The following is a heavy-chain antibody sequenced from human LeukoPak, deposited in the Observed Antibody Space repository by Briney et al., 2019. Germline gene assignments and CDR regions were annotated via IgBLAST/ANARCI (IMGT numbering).Heavy chain of an antibody. Sequence: SETLSLTCTVSGGSISSSSYYWGWIRQPPGKGLEWIGSMYYSGSTNYNPSLKSRVTISVDTSKNQFSLKLSSVTAADTAVYYCARLGPFWAVRGVWTWFDPWGQGTLVTVSS. CDR1: GGSISSSSYY. D-gene: IGHD3-10*01. V-gene: IGHV4-39*07. J-gene: IGHJ5*02. CDR2: MYYSGST. CDR3: ARLGPFWAVRGVWTWFDP.